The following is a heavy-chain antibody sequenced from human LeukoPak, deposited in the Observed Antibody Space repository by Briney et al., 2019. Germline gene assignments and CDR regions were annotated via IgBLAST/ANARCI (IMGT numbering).Heavy chain of an antibody. CDR1: GFTFSSYW. CDR3: ARGPGGSYFKPFDY. J-gene: IGHJ4*02. CDR2: INSDGSST. V-gene: IGHV3-74*01. Sequence: GGSLRLSCAASGFTFSSYWMHWVRQAPGKGLVWVSRINSDGSSTSYADSVKGRFTISRDNAKNTLYLQMNSLRAEDTAVYYCARGPGGSYFKPFDYWGQGTLVTVSS. D-gene: IGHD2/OR15-2a*01.